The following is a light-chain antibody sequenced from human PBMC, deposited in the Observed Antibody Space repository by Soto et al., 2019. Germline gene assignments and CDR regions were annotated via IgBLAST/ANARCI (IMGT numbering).Light chain of an antibody. Sequence: IQMTQSPSSLSASVGDRVTITCRASQGVRDDVGWYQQKPGKAPKLLIYSASTLQSGVPSRFSGSGSGTDFTPPISGLRPEDFATYSCYQKSNYPLTFGEGPRWRSN. V-gene: IGKV1-6*01. CDR2: SAS. CDR3: YQKSNYPLT. J-gene: IGKJ4*01. CDR1: QGVRDD.